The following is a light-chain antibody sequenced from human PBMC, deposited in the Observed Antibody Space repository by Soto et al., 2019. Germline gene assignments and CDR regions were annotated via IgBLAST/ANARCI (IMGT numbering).Light chain of an antibody. J-gene: IGLJ1*01. Sequence: QSVLTQPPSISGAPGQRVTISCTGASSNVGQADAVHWYQHIPGTAPKLLIYDDDSRPSGVPDRFSASKSGTSASLAITGLRSEDEAGYYCQSFDNGLLAYVFGTGTKLTVL. V-gene: IGLV1-40*01. CDR2: DDD. CDR1: SSNVGQADA. CDR3: QSFDNGLLAYV.